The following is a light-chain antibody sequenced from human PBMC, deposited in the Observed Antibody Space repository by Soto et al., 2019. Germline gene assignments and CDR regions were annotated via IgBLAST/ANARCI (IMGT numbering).Light chain of an antibody. CDR2: DNN. CDR3: GTWDNSLSAVV. Sequence: QSVLTQPPSVSAAPGQKVTISCSGGSSNIGNNYVSWYQQLPGTAPKLLIYDNNKRPSGIPDRFSGSKSGTSATLGITGLQTGDEADYYCGTWDNSLSAVVFGGGTKVTVL. V-gene: IGLV1-51*01. CDR1: SSNIGNNY. J-gene: IGLJ2*01.